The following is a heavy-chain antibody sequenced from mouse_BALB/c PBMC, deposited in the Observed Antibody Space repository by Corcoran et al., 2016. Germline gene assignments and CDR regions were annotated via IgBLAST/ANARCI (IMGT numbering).Heavy chain of an antibody. D-gene: IGHD1-1*01. CDR3: ARDYGSSYAMDY. Sequence: EVQLQQSGPELVKPGASVKISCKASGYTFTDYNMHWVKQSHGKSLVWIGYIYPYNGGTGYNQKFKSKATLTVDNSSSTAYMELRSLTSEDSAVYYCARDYGSSYAMDYWGQGTSVTVSS. CDR1: GYTFTDYN. CDR2: IYPYNGGT. V-gene: IGHV1S29*02. J-gene: IGHJ4*01.